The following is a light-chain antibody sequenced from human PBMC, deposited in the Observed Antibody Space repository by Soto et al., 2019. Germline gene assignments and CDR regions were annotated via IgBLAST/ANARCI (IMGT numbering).Light chain of an antibody. CDR3: AAWDDSLSGPV. Sequence: QPVLTQPPSASGTPGQRVTISCSGSSSNIGSNYVYWYQQLPGTAPKLLIYRNNQRPSWVPDRFSGSKSGTSASLAISGLRSEDESDYYCAAWDDSLSGPVFGGGTKLTVL. CDR2: RNN. V-gene: IGLV1-47*01. J-gene: IGLJ3*02. CDR1: SSNIGSNY.